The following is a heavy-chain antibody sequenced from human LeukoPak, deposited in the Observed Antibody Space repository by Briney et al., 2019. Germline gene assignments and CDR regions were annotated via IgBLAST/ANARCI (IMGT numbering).Heavy chain of an antibody. CDR3: ARVLGIVGATTGFNY. D-gene: IGHD1-26*01. CDR2: MNPNSGNT. J-gene: IGHJ4*02. Sequence: ASVKVSCKASGYTFTSYDINWVRQATGQGLEWMGWMNPNSGNTGYAQKFQGRVTITRNTSISTAYMELSGLRSEDTAVYYCARVLGIVGATTGFNYWGQGTLVTVSS. V-gene: IGHV1-8*03. CDR1: GYTFTSYD.